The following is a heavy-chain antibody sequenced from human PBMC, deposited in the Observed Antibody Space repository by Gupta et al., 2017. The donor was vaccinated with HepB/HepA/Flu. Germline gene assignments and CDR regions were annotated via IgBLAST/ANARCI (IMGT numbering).Heavy chain of an antibody. Sequence: QVQLQQWGAGLLKPSETLSLTCAVYGGSFSGYYWSWIRQPPGKGLEWIGEINHSGSTNYNPSLKSRVTISVDTSKNQFSLKLSSVTAADTAVYYCARGRYCSSTSCYIPARPSAVAYMDVWGKGTTVTVSS. CDR3: ARGRYCSSTSCYIPARPSAVAYMDV. V-gene: IGHV4-34*01. CDR2: INHSGST. CDR1: GGSFSGYY. J-gene: IGHJ6*03. D-gene: IGHD2-2*02.